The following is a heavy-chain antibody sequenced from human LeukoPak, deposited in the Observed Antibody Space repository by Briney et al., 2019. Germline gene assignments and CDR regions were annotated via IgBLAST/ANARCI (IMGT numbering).Heavy chain of an antibody. D-gene: IGHD6-13*01. CDR2: IYHSGST. V-gene: IGHV4-38-2*02. J-gene: IGHJ4*02. CDR3: ARGDWYSSSWYDY. CDR1: DDSISDYY. Sequence: SETLSLTCTVSDDSISDYYLGWIRQPPGKGLEWIGSIYHSGSTYYNPSLKSRVTISVDTSKNQFSLKLSSVTAADTAVYYCARGDWYSSSWYDYWGQGTLVTVSS.